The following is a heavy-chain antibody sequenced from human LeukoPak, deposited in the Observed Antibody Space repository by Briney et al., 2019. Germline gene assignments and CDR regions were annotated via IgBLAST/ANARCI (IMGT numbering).Heavy chain of an antibody. J-gene: IGHJ4*02. V-gene: IGHV4-38-2*01. CDR1: GYSISSGYY. Sequence: SETLSLTCAVSGYSISSGYYWGWIRQPPGKGLEWIGTIYHSGSTYYNPSLKSRVTISVDTSKNQFSLKLTSVTAADTAVYYCARVRGYCSSTICYRYYFDYWGQGTLVTVSS. CDR2: IYHSGST. CDR3: ARVRGYCSSTICYRYYFDY. D-gene: IGHD2-2*01.